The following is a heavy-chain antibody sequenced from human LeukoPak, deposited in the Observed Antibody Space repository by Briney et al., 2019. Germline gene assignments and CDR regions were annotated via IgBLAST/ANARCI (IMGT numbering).Heavy chain of an antibody. J-gene: IGHJ4*02. CDR3: ARDDDIVATIDFDY. Sequence: ASVKVSCKASGYTFTGYHMHWVRQPPGQGLEWMGWINPNSGGTNYAQKFQGRVTMTRDTSISTAYMELSRLRSDDTAVYYCARDDDIVATIDFDYWGQGTLVTVSP. D-gene: IGHD5-12*01. CDR2: INPNSGGT. CDR1: GYTFTGYH. V-gene: IGHV1-2*02.